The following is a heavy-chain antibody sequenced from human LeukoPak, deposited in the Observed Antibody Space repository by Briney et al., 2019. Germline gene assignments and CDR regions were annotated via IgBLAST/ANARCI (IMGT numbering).Heavy chain of an antibody. D-gene: IGHD3-22*01. Sequence: GGSLRLSCTASGFTFDDYAMSWVRQAPGKGLEWVGFVRSKAYGGTTQYAASVKGRFTISRDDSKSIAYLQMNSLKTDDTAVYYCTRGTSGYYTSADYWGQGTLVTVSS. CDR2: VRSKAYGGTT. J-gene: IGHJ4*02. V-gene: IGHV3-49*04. CDR3: TRGTSGYYTSADY. CDR1: GFTFDDYA.